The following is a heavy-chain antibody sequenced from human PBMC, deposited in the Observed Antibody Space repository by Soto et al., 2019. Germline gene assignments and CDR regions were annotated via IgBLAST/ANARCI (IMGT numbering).Heavy chain of an antibody. V-gene: IGHV2-5*02. CDR2: IYWDDNK. D-gene: IGHD3-10*01. CDR3: AHRFGFGGLLV. J-gene: IGHJ6*02. Sequence: QITLKESGPTLVKPTQTLTLTCTFSGFSLSTSGVGVGWIRQSPGKSLEWLALIYWDDNKRYSPSLERRLTVTKDTAKHQVVLTMTNMGPVDTGTYYCAHRFGFGGLLVWGQGTTVTGFS. CDR1: GFSLSTSGVG.